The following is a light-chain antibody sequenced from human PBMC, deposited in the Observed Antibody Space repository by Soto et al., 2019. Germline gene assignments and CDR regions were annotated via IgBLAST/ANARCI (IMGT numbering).Light chain of an antibody. CDR3: QVWDSSSDHYV. Sequence: SYDLTQPPSVSVAPGQTARIACGGNNIRSKSVHWYQQKPGQAPVLVVCDDSVRPSGIPERFSGSNSENTATLTISRVEAGDEADYFCQVWDSSSDHYVFGAGTKATVL. J-gene: IGLJ1*01. CDR1: NIRSKS. V-gene: IGLV3-21*02. CDR2: DDS.